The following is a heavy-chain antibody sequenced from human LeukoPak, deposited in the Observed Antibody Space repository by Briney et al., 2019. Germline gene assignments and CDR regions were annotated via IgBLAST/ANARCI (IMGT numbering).Heavy chain of an antibody. CDR2: IYYSGST. CDR1: GGSISGGGYY. D-gene: IGHD6-19*01. J-gene: IGHJ5*02. V-gene: IGHV4-31*03. Sequence: SETLSLTCTVSGGSISGGGYYWSWIRQHPGKGLEWIGYIYYSGSTYYNPSLKSRVTISVDTSKNQFSLKLSSVTAADTAVYYCARDIAVAGSRWFDPWGQGTLVTVSS. CDR3: ARDIAVAGSRWFDP.